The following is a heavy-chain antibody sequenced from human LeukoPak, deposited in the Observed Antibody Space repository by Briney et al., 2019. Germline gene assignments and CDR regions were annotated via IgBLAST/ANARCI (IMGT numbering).Heavy chain of an antibody. CDR2: INHSGST. CDR3: ARGFKQWLPRGGHFDY. CDR1: GGSFSGYY. J-gene: IGHJ4*02. D-gene: IGHD6-19*01. V-gene: IGHV4-34*01. Sequence: SETLSLTCAVYGGSFSGYYWSWIRQPPGKGLEWIGEINHSGSTNYNPSLKSRVTISVDTSKNQFSLKLSSVTAADTAVYYCARGFKQWLPRGGHFDYWGQGTLVTVSS.